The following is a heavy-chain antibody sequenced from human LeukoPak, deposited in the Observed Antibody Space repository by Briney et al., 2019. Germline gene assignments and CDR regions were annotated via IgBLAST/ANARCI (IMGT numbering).Heavy chain of an antibody. CDR2: ISHTATVT. J-gene: IGHJ4*02. CDR3: VKDEYTWRQGTRSY. V-gene: IGHV3-11*01. D-gene: IGHD2/OR15-2a*01. CDR1: GFTFTGYY. Sequence: GGSLRLSCAASGFTFTGYYMSWIRQAPGKGLEWVAYISHTATVTYYADSVRGRFTISRDNANNSLYLQMNSLRAEDSGIYYCVKDEYTWRQGTRSYWGQGTLVTVSS.